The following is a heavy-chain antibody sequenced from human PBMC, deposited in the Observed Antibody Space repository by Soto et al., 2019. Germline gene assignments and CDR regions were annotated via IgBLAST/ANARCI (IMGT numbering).Heavy chain of an antibody. V-gene: IGHV4-59*01. CDR2: IYYSGST. Sequence: TSETLSLTCTVSGGSISSYYWSWIRQPPGKGLEWIGYIYYSGSTNYNPSLKSRVTISVDTSKDQFSLKLSSVTAADTAVYYCAREGKTYYYGSGRPKAFDYWGQGTLVTVSS. J-gene: IGHJ4*02. CDR3: AREGKTYYYGSGRPKAFDY. D-gene: IGHD3-10*01. CDR1: GGSISSYY.